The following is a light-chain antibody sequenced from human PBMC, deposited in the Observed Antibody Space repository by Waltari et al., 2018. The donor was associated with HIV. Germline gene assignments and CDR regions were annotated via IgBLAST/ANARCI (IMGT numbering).Light chain of an antibody. CDR1: NIGSKN. CDR3: QVWDSSFWV. CDR2: RDS. J-gene: IGLJ3*02. Sequence: SYELTQPLSVSVALGQTARITCGGTNIGSKNVHWYQQKPGQAPVLVIYRDSNRPSGIPERFSGSNSGNTATLTISRAQAGDEADYYCQVWDSSFWVFGGGTKLTVL. V-gene: IGLV3-9*01.